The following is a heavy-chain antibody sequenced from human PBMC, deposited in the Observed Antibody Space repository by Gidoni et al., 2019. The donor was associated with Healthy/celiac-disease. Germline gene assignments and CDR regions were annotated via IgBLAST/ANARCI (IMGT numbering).Heavy chain of an antibody. V-gene: IGHV3-53*01. J-gene: IGHJ6*02. D-gene: IGHD5-12*01. CDR2: IYSGGST. CDR3: ARDSGYDRDYYYYGMDV. CDR1: GFTVGSNY. Sequence: EVQLVEPGGGLIQPGGYTRLSCAASGFTVGSNYMIGVRQAPGTGLEWVSVIYSGGSTYYADSVKGRFTISRDNSKNTLYLQMNSLRAEDTAVYYCARDSGYDRDYYYYGMDVWGQGTTVTVSS.